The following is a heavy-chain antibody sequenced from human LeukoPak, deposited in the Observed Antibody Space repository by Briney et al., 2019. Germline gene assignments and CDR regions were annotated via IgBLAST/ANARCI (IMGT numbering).Heavy chain of an antibody. CDR3: AKDPYNWNYDSWFDP. J-gene: IGHJ5*02. D-gene: IGHD1-7*01. CDR2: LSGSGGST. V-gene: IGHV3-23*01. CDR1: GFTFSSYA. Sequence: GGSLRLSCAASGFTFSSYAMSWVRQAPGKGLEWVSALSGSGGSTYYADSVKGRFTISRDNSKNTLYLQMNSLRAEDTAVYYCAKDPYNWNYDSWFDPWGQGTLVTVSS.